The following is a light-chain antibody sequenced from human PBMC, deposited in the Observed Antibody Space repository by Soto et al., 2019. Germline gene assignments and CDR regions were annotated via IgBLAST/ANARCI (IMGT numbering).Light chain of an antibody. J-gene: IGLJ3*02. CDR1: SSDVGGYNY. V-gene: IGLV2-14*01. CDR3: GSYTSSTTLV. CDR2: DVS. Sequence: QSALTQPASVSGSPGQSITISCTGTSSDVGGYNYVSSYQQHTGKAPKLMIYDVSNRPAGVSKRCSGSKSGNTASLTIAGLQGEDEADYYCGSYTSSTTLVFGGGTQLTVL.